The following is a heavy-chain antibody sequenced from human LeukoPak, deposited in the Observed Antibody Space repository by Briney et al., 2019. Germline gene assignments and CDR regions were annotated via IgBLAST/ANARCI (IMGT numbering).Heavy chain of an antibody. D-gene: IGHD7-27*01. V-gene: IGHV3-30-3*01. CDR2: ISYDGNSK. CDR1: RFTFSSYA. CDR3: ARGPARGSWPGAADY. J-gene: IGHJ4*02. Sequence: PGGSLRLSCAASRFTFSSYAMLWVRQAPGQGLQWVAVISYDGNSKCYADSVKGRFTISRDNSKNTLYLQMSSPSTEDTALYYCARGPARGSWPGAADYWGQGTLVTVSS.